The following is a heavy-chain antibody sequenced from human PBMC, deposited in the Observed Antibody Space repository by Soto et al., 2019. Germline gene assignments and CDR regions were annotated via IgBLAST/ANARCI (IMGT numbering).Heavy chain of an antibody. D-gene: IGHD3-16*01. V-gene: IGHV4-59*01. CDR1: GGSISSYY. J-gene: IGHJ6*03. Sequence: SETLSLTCTVSGGSISSYYWSWIRQPPGKGLEWIGYIYYSGSTKYNPSLKSRVTISVDTSKNQYSLKLSSVTAADTAVYYCERDFHGDPTVWGDYYYYMDVWGKGTTVTVSS. CDR2: IYYSGST. CDR3: ERDFHGDPTVWGDYYYYMDV.